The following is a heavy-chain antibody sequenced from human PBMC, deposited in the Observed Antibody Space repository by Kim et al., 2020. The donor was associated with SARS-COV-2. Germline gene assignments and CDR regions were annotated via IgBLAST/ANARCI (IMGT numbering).Heavy chain of an antibody. D-gene: IGHD6-19*01. J-gene: IGHJ4*02. Sequence: YVTSEKGRFTLPRDNSRNTRYLQLNSLRAEDTAVYYCAREAGGWYGNYSDYWGQGTLAAVSS. V-gene: IGHV3-7*01. CDR3: AREAGGWYGNYSDY.